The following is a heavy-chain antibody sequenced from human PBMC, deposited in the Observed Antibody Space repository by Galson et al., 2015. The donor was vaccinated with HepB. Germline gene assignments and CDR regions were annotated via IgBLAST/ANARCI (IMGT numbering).Heavy chain of an antibody. V-gene: IGHV3-30-3*01. J-gene: IGHJ4*02. D-gene: IGHD6-13*01. CDR3: ARDPSAAPQYYFDY. CDR2: ISYDGSNK. Sequence: SLRLSCAASGFTFSSYAMHWVRQAPGKGLEWVAVISYDGSNKYYADSVKGRFTISRDNSKNTLYLQMNSLRAEDTAVYYCARDPSAAPQYYFDYWGQGTLVTVSS. CDR1: GFTFSSYA.